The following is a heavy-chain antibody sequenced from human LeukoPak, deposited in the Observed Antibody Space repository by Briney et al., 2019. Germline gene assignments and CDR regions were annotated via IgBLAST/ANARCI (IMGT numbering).Heavy chain of an antibody. CDR1: GGSFSGYY. Sequence: NPSETLSLTCAAYGGSFSGYYWSWIRQPPGKGLEWIGEINHSGSTNYNPALKNRVTISVDPSKNQFSLKLSSVTAADTAVYYCARAYSGSYSPDYWGQGTLVTVSS. V-gene: IGHV4-34*01. D-gene: IGHD1-26*01. CDR2: INHSGST. CDR3: ARAYSGSYSPDY. J-gene: IGHJ4*02.